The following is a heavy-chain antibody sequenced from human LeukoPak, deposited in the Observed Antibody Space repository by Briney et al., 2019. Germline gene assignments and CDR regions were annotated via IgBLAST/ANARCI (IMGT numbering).Heavy chain of an antibody. Sequence: PSETLSLTCTVSGGSISSYYWSWIRQPPGKGLEWIGYIYYSGSTNYNPSLRSRVTISVDTSKNQFSLKLSPVTAADTAVYYCARRVNVNWFDPWGQGTLVTVSS. CDR2: IYYSGST. J-gene: IGHJ5*02. V-gene: IGHV4-59*08. D-gene: IGHD3-16*02. CDR3: ARRVNVNWFDP. CDR1: GGSISSYY.